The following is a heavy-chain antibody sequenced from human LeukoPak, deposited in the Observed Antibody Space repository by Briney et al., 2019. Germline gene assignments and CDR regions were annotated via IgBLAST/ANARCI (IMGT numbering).Heavy chain of an antibody. CDR1: GFTLRNYW. CDR3: ARVQGDFRSGYYFDS. CDR2: IDSDGSNI. Sequence: PGGSLRLSCAASGFTLRNYWMYWVRQAPGKGLVWVSRIDSDGSNINYADSVKGRITISRDNAKNTVYLQMNSLRVEDTALYYCARVQGDFRSGYYFDSWGQGTLVTVSS. J-gene: IGHJ4*02. D-gene: IGHD3-3*01. V-gene: IGHV3-74*01.